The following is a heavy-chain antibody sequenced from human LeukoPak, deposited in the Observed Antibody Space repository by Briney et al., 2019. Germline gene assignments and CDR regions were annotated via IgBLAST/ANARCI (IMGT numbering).Heavy chain of an antibody. V-gene: IGHV4-59*01. CDR1: GDSISTYY. Sequence: PSETLSLTCTVSGDSISTYYWSWIRQPPGKGLGWIGYIYYRVTSDYNPSLKSRVTMSVDMSTRQISLKLSSVTAADTAVYYCAREYGVGATKQLAHYYYYYYMDVWGKGTTVTVSS. CDR3: AREYGVGATKQLAHYYYYYYMDV. D-gene: IGHD1-26*01. CDR2: IYYRVTS. J-gene: IGHJ6*03.